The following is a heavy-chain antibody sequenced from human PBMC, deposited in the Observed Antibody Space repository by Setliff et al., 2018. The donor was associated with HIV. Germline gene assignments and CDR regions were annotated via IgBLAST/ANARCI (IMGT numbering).Heavy chain of an antibody. CDR2: IYYSGST. D-gene: IGHD1-26*01. CDR1: GGSISSHY. V-gene: IGHV4-59*11. Sequence: SETLSLTCTVSGGSISSHYWSWIRQPPGKGLEWIGSIYYSGSTNYNPSLKSRVTITINTSKRQFSLNLSSVTAADSAMYYCARESGIVGAQGFDYWSQGTLVTVSS. J-gene: IGHJ4*02. CDR3: ARESGIVGAQGFDY.